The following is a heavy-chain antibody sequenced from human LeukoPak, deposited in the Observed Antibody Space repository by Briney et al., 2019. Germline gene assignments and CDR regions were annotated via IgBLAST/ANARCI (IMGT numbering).Heavy chain of an antibody. CDR3: ASELELLIDY. V-gene: IGHV3-21*01. D-gene: IGHD1-7*01. CDR2: ISSSSSYI. Sequence: GGSLRLSCAASGFTFSRSSMNSVRAAPGKGLEWVLCISSSSSYIYYADSVKGRFTIPRDNAKNSLYLQMNSLRAEDTAVYYCASELELLIDYWGQGTLVTVSS. CDR1: GFTFSRSS. J-gene: IGHJ4*02.